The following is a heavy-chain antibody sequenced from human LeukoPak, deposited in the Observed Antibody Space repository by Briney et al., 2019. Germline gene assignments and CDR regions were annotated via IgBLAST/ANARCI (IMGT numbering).Heavy chain of an antibody. CDR2: ITSTYAT. D-gene: IGHD2-2*02. Sequence: GGSLRLSCTASGFTFSASPMHWVRQASGKGLEWVGRITSTYATAYAASVKGRFTISKDDSKSTTYLQMNSLETEDTAVYFCTRGGCGATSCYTNDYWGQGTLVTVSS. V-gene: IGHV3-73*01. CDR1: GFTFSASP. J-gene: IGHJ4*02. CDR3: TRGGCGATSCYTNDY.